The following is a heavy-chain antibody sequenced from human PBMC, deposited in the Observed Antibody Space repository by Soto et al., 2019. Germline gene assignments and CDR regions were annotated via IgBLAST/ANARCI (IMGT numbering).Heavy chain of an antibody. CDR1: GGSISSYY. Sequence: SETLSLTCTVSGGSISSYYWSWIRQPPGKGLEWIGYIYYSGSTNYNPSLKSRVTISVDTSKNQFSLKLSSVTAADTAVYYCARGGYCSGGSCYWFDPWRHGTLVTVSS. CDR2: IYYSGST. CDR3: ARGGYCSGGSCYWFDP. V-gene: IGHV4-59*01. J-gene: IGHJ5*02. D-gene: IGHD2-15*01.